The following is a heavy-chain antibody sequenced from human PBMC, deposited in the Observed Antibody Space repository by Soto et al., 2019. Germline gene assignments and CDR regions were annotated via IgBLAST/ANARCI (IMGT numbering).Heavy chain of an antibody. CDR1: GGSISSGDYY. V-gene: IGHV4-30-4*01. Sequence: PSETLSLTCTVSGGSISSGDYYWSWIRQPPGKGLEWIGDIYYSGSTYYDPSLKSRVTISVDTSKNQFSLKLSPVTAADTAVYYCARARIVLVPAANSYYYYGMDVWGQGTTVTVS. J-gene: IGHJ6*02. CDR2: IYYSGST. CDR3: ARARIVLVPAANSYYYYGMDV. D-gene: IGHD2-2*01.